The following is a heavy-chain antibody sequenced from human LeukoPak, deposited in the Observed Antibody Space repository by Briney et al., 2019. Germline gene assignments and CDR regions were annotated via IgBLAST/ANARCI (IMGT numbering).Heavy chain of an antibody. J-gene: IGHJ6*03. V-gene: IGHV4-59*01. D-gene: IGHD5-18*01. Sequence: SETLSLTCTVSGGSISSYYWSRIRQPPGKGLEWIGYIYYSGSTNYNPSLKSRVTISVDTSKNQFSLKLSSVTAADTAVYYCARGQYSYGYQYYYYYMDVWGKGTTVTVSS. CDR2: IYYSGST. CDR3: ARGQYSYGYQYYYYYMDV. CDR1: GGSISSYY.